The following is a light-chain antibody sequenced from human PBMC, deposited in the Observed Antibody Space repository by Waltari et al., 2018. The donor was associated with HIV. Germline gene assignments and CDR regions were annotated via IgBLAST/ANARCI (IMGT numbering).Light chain of an antibody. J-gene: IGKJ1*01. V-gene: IGKV1-5*03. CDR3: KQYSTFPGT. CDR2: KAS. Sequence: EIKMTQTPSALSASVGDRVTITCRASQTISDWLAWYQQRPGKAPKRLILKASGLESGVPSRFSGSLSGTEFTLTISSLQPDDLATYYCKQYSTFPGTFGQGTKVEI. CDR1: QTISDW.